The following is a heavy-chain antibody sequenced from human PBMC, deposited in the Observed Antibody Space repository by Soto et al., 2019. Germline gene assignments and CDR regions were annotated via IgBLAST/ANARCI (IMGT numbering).Heavy chain of an antibody. CDR3: ARAGYGFLGLDY. J-gene: IGHJ4*02. V-gene: IGHV4-59*01. Sequence: QVQLQESGPGLVKPSETLSLTCTVSGGSISSYYWSWIRQPPGKGLEWIGYIYYSGSTNYNPSLKSRVTISVDTSKNQFSLKLSSVTAADTAVYYCARAGYGFLGLDYWGQGTLVTVSS. CDR2: IYYSGST. D-gene: IGHD5-18*01. CDR1: GGSISSYY.